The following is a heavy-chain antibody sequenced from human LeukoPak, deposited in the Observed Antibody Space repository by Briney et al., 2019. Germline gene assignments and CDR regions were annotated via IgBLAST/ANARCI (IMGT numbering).Heavy chain of an antibody. J-gene: IGHJ4*02. V-gene: IGHV3-11*01. CDR2: ISSSGSTI. D-gene: IGHD6-6*01. CDR3: ARAQLGRINLFDY. Sequence: VGSLRLSCAASGFTFSDYYMSWIRQAPGKGLGWVSYISSSGSTIYYADSVKGRFTISRDNAKNSLYLQMSSLRAEDTAVYYCARAQLGRINLFDYWGQGTLVTVSS. CDR1: GFTFSDYY.